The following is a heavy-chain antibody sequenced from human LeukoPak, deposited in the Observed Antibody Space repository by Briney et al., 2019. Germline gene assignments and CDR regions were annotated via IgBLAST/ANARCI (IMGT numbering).Heavy chain of an antibody. CDR2: INPNSGGT. D-gene: IGHD3-3*01. V-gene: IGHV1-2*02. J-gene: IGHJ4*02. CDR1: GYTFTGYY. CDR3: ARDVLHYDFWSGYLFDY. Sequence: ASVKVSCKASGYTFTGYYMHWVRQAPGQGLEWMGWINPNSGGTNYAQKFQGRVTMTRDKSISTAYMELSRLRSDDTAVYYCARDVLHYDFWSGYLFDYWGQGTLVTVSS.